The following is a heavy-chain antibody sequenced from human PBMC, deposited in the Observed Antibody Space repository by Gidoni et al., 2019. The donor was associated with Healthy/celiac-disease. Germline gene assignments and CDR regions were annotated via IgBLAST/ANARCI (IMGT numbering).Heavy chain of an antibody. V-gene: IGHV3-48*02. Sequence: EVQLVESGGGLVQPGGSLRLSCAASGFTFSSYSMNWVRQAPGKGLEWVSYISSSSSTIYYADSVKGRFTISRDNAKNSLYLQMNSLRDEDTAVYYCARSDFWSGYFPPEAYYYYYGMDVWGQGTTVTVSS. J-gene: IGHJ6*02. CDR2: ISSSSSTI. D-gene: IGHD3-3*01. CDR1: GFTFSSYS. CDR3: ARSDFWSGYFPPEAYYYYYGMDV.